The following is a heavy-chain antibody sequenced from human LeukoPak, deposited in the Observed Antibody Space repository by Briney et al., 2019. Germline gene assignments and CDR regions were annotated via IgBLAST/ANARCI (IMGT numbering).Heavy chain of an antibody. CDR3: ARESPHCSSTSCYDNDAFDI. Sequence: GGSLRLSCVASGFTFTSYWMNWVRQAPGKGLEWVSYISSSGSTIYYADSVKGRFTISRDNAKNSLYLQMNSLRAEDTAVYYCARESPHCSSTSCYDNDAFDIWGQGTMVTVSS. V-gene: IGHV3-48*04. CDR1: GFTFTSYW. J-gene: IGHJ3*02. D-gene: IGHD2-2*01. CDR2: ISSSGSTI.